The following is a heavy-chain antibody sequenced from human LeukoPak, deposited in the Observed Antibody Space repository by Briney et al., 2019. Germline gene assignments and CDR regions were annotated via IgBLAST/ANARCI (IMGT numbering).Heavy chain of an antibody. Sequence: GGSLRLSCAASGFTFSSYAMHWVRQAPGKGLEWVAVISYDGSNKYYADSVKGRFTISRDNSKNTLYLQMNSLRAEDTAVYYCARHPRCWGQETLVTVSS. J-gene: IGHJ4*02. CDR2: ISYDGSNK. V-gene: IGHV3-30*04. CDR3: ARHPRC. CDR1: GFTFSSYA.